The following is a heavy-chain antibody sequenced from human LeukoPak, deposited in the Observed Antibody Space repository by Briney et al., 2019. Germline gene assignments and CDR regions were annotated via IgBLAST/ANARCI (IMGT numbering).Heavy chain of an antibody. J-gene: IGHJ5*02. CDR3: AKQLWDGVS. V-gene: IGHV3-23*01. D-gene: IGHD3-10*01. CDR1: GFTFRNYG. CDR2: ISSEGRNT. Sequence: GGSLRLSCSASGFTFRNYGMSWVRQAPGKGLEWVAAISSEGRNTYYADSVKGRFSISRDNSKNTLFLQMYSLRAEDTASYYCAKQLWDGVSWGERALGTVSP.